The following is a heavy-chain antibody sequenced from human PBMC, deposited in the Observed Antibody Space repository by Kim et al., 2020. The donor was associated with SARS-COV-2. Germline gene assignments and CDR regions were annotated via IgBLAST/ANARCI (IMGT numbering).Heavy chain of an antibody. CDR2: INHSGST. D-gene: IGHD3-10*01. J-gene: IGHJ6*02. CDR3: AGGHDVASGRYGGMDV. V-gene: IGHV4-34*01. Sequence: SETLSLTCTVYGGSFNDYYWSWIRQPPGKGLEWIGEINHSGSTNYNPSLKSRVIISVDTSKNPFYLRLSPVTAADTAVYYCAGGHDVASGRYGGMDVWG. CDR1: GGSFNDYY.